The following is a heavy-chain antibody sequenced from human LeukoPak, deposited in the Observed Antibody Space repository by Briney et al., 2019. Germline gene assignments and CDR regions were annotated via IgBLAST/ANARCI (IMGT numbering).Heavy chain of an antibody. Sequence: SETLSLTCAVSGYSISSGYYWGWIRQPPGKGLEWIGSIYHSGSTYYNPSLKSRVTISVDTSKNQSSLKLSSVTAADTAVYYCARHYYGSPLDYWGQGTLVTVSS. CDR3: ARHYYGSPLDY. CDR2: IYHSGST. V-gene: IGHV4-38-2*01. J-gene: IGHJ4*02. CDR1: GYSISSGYY. D-gene: IGHD3-10*01.